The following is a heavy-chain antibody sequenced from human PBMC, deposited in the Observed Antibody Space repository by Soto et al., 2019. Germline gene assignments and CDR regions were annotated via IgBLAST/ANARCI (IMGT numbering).Heavy chain of an antibody. CDR1: GYSFTSYG. CDR2: INPYNGDT. V-gene: IGHV1-18*01. D-gene: IGHD3-9*01. J-gene: IGHJ4*02. Sequence: QVQVVQFGAEVKKLGASMKVSCKASGYSFTSYGISWVRPAPGQGLEWMGWINPYNGDTNYDQKLQGRVTMTTDPATGTAYMELRSLRSADTPVYYGARYLWRGYHDYWGQGTMVTVSS. CDR3: ARYLWRGYHDY.